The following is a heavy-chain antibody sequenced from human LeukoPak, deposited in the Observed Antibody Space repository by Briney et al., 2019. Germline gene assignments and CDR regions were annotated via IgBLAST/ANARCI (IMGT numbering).Heavy chain of an antibody. J-gene: IGHJ4*02. CDR2: IWYDGSDK. Sequence: GRSLRLSCAASGFTFSSYGMPWVRQAPGRGLEWVAVIWYDGSDKYYADSVKGRFTISRDNSKNTLYLQMSSLRAEDTAVYYCSISDSSGSFAYWGQGTLVTVSS. CDR1: GFTFSSYG. V-gene: IGHV3-33*01. D-gene: IGHD3-22*01. CDR3: SISDSSGSFAY.